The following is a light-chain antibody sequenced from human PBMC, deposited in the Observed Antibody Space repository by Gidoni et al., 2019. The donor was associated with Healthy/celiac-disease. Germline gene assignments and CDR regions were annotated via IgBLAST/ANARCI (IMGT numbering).Light chain of an antibody. CDR1: QIISSY. V-gene: IGKV1-39*01. Sequence: IQMTQSPSSLSASVGDRVTITCRASQIISSYLNWYQQKPGKDPKLLIYAASSLQSGVPSRFSGSGSGTDFTRTISSLQPEDFATYYCQHSYSTPRTFGQGTKLEIK. CDR2: AAS. CDR3: QHSYSTPRT. J-gene: IGKJ2*01.